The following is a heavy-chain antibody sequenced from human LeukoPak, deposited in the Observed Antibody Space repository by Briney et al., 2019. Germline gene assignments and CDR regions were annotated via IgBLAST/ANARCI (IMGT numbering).Heavy chain of an antibody. CDR3: ARESARIAAAGTDYCGMDV. CDR1: GFTFSSYW. V-gene: IGHV3-7*05. D-gene: IGHD6-13*01. J-gene: IGHJ6*02. CDR2: IKQDGSEK. Sequence: EPGGSLRLSCAASGFTFSSYWMSWVRQAPGKGLEWVANIKQDGSEKYYVDSVKGRFTISRDNAKNSLYLQMNSLRAEDTAVYYCARESARIAAAGTDYCGMDVWGQGTTVTVSS.